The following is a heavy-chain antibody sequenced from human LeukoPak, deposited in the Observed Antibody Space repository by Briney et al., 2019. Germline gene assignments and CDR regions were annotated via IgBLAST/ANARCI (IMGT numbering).Heavy chain of an antibody. CDR1: GFTFDDYG. D-gene: IGHD3-22*01. CDR2: INRNGGTT. V-gene: IGHV3-20*04. CDR3: ARGSYYDSSGYYSDAFDI. J-gene: IGHJ3*02. Sequence: GGSLRLSCAGSGFTFDDYGMSWARQAPGKGLEWVSGINRNGGTTGYADSVRGRFTISRDNAKNSLYLQMNSLRAEDTAVYYCARGSYYDSSGYYSDAFDIWGQGTMVTVSS.